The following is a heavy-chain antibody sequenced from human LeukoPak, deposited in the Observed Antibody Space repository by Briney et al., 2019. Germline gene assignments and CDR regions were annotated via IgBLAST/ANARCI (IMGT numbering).Heavy chain of an antibody. CDR2: IKQDGSEK. CDR3: ASYRYSSSCYIY. CDR1: GFTFRHYW. D-gene: IGHD6-13*01. Sequence: PGGSLRLSCAASGFTFRHYWMTGVPQAPGKGGEGVANIKQDGSEKYYVHSVKGRFTLSRDNAKNSLYLQMNSLRAEGTAVYFCASYRYSSSCYIYWGQGTLVTVSS. V-gene: IGHV3-7*01. J-gene: IGHJ4*02.